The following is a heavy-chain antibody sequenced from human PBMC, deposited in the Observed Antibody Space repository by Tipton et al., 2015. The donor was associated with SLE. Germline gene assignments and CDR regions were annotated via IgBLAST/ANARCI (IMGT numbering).Heavy chain of an antibody. CDR1: GDSISSGPYY. J-gene: IGHJ4*02. CDR3: AKDYNYDYPDYN. Sequence: TLSLTCTVSGDSISSGPYYWCWIRQPPGKGMEWIGTVFYSGSAYYNPSLKSRVSISEDTSMNQCSLKLSSVTAADTAVYYCAKDYNYDYPDYNWGQGTLVIVSS. D-gene: IGHD4-17*01. CDR2: VFYSGSA. V-gene: IGHV4-39*07.